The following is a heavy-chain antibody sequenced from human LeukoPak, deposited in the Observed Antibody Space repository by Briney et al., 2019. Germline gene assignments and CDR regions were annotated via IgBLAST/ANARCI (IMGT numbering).Heavy chain of an antibody. CDR1: GFAFDDYG. D-gene: IGHD3-9*01. J-gene: IGHJ5*02. V-gene: IGHV3-20*04. CDR2: INWNGGST. Sequence: PGGSLRLSCAASGFAFDDYGMSWVRQAPGKGLEWVSGINWNGGSTGYADSVKGRFTISRDNAKNSLYLQMNSLKAEDTALYYCARGTYDILTSNWFDPWGQGTLVTVSS. CDR3: ARGTYDILTSNWFDP.